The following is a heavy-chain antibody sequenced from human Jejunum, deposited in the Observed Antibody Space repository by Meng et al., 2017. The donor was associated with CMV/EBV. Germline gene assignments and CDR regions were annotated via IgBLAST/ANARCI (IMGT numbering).Heavy chain of an antibody. V-gene: IGHV2-70*01. D-gene: IGHD3-22*01. Sequence: SLPPSGTCVSWIRLPPGKPLEWLAFLAWDDDKYYTTSLGTWLTISWDTSKSQVVLTMTNMDPEETATYYCARGYESSGFYPPFDYWGPGTLVTVSS. J-gene: IGHJ4*02. CDR3: ARGYESSGFYPPFDY. CDR2: LAWDDDK. CDR1: SLPPSGTC.